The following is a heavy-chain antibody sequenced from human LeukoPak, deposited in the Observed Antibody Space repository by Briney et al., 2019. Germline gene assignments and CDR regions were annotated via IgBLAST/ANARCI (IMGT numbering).Heavy chain of an antibody. CDR3: AASPYYYGSGSGY. CDR1: GYSISSGYY. D-gene: IGHD3-10*01. CDR2: IYHSGST. J-gene: IGHJ4*02. Sequence: SETLSLTCTVSGYSISSGYYWGWIRQPPGKGLEWIGSIYHSGSTYYNPSLKSRVTISVDTSKNQFSLKLSSVTAADTAVYYCAASPYYYGSGSGYWGQGTLVTVSS. V-gene: IGHV4-38-2*02.